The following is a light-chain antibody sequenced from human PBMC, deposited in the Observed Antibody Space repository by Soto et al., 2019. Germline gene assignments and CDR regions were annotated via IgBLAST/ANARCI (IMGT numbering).Light chain of an antibody. J-gene: IGKJ2*01. Sequence: AIRMTQSPSSLSASTGDRVTITCRASQGISSYLAWYQQKPGKAPKLLIYAASTLQSGVPSRFSGSGSGTEFTLTISSLQPDDFATYYCQQYTTYPYTFGQGTKLEIK. CDR2: AAS. CDR1: QGISSY. V-gene: IGKV1-8*01. CDR3: QQYTTYPYT.